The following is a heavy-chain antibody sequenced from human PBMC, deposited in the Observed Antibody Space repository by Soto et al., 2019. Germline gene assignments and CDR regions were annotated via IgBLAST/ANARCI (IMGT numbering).Heavy chain of an antibody. Sequence: QVQLVESGGGVVQPGRSLRLSCAASGFTFSSYGMHWVRQAPGKGLEWVAVIWYDGSNKYYADSVKGRFTISRDNSKNTLYLQMNSLRAEDTAVYYCARSPTENDYGEAAHLDYWGQGTLVTVSS. V-gene: IGHV3-33*01. CDR1: GFTFSSYG. D-gene: IGHD4-17*01. J-gene: IGHJ4*02. CDR3: ARSPTENDYGEAAHLDY. CDR2: IWYDGSNK.